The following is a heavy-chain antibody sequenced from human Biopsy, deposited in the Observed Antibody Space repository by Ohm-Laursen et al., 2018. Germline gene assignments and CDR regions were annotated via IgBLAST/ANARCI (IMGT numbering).Heavy chain of an antibody. J-gene: IGHJ6*02. CDR2: INHSGRT. CDR3: VRGVDYYDPYNYYALDV. CDR1: GESFNGYY. Sequence: SQTLSLTCAVYGESFNGYYWSWIRQTPGKGLEWIGEINHSGRTNYNPSLKSRVTISVDTSKNQFSLKVRSVTAADTAVYYCVRGVDYYDPYNYYALDVWGQGTTVTVSS. V-gene: IGHV4-34*01. D-gene: IGHD3-22*01.